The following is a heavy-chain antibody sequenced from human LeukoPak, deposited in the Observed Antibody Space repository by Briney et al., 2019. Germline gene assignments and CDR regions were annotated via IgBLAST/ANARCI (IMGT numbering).Heavy chain of an antibody. CDR1: GGSISSGDYY. D-gene: IGHD2-2*01. J-gene: IGHJ6*02. Sequence: PSQTLSLTCTVSGGSISSGDYYWSWIRQPPGKGLEWIGYIYYSGRTHYSPSLTRRLTISVDTSRNQFSLKLSSVTAADTAVYYCARETYCSSTSCNGLYYYYAVDVWGQGTTVTVSS. CDR2: IYYSGRT. V-gene: IGHV4-30-4*01. CDR3: ARETYCSSTSCNGLYYYYAVDV.